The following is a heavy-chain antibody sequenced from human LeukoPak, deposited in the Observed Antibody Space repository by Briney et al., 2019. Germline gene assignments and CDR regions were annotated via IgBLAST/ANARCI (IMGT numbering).Heavy chain of an antibody. CDR1: GGSFSGYY. V-gene: IGHV4-34*01. CDR2: INHSGST. J-gene: IGHJ4*02. D-gene: IGHD6-19*01. Sequence: PSETLSLTCAVYGGSFSGYYWSWIRQPPGKGLEWIGEINHSGSTNYNPSLKSRVTISVDTSKNQFSLRLRSVTAADTAVYYCARDVAVKKIFDYWGQGILVTVSP. CDR3: ARDVAVKKIFDY.